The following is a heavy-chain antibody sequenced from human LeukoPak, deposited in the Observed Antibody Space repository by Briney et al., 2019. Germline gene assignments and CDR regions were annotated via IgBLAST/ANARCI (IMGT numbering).Heavy chain of an antibody. CDR2: INHSGST. CDR1: GGSFSGYY. J-gene: IGHJ4*02. CDR3: ARGVYDHPSYFDY. D-gene: IGHD5/OR15-5a*01. V-gene: IGHV4-34*01. Sequence: SETLSLTCAVYGGSFSGYYWSWIRQPPGKGLEWIGEINHSGSTNYNPSLKSRVTISVDTSKNQFSLQLNSATPEDTAVYYCARGVYDHPSYFDYWGQGTLVTVSS.